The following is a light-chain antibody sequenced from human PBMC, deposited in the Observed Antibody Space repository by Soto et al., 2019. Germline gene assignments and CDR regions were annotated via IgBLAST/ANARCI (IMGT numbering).Light chain of an antibody. CDR3: QQYYSPPLT. Sequence: DIVMTQSPDSLAVSLGERATINCKSSQSVLYSSNNKNYLAWYQQKPGQPPKMLIYWASTRESGVPDRFSGSGSGTDFTLSIISLPDEDVAVYSCQQYYSPPLTFGGGTKVEIK. CDR2: WAS. CDR1: QSVLYSSNNKNY. V-gene: IGKV4-1*01. J-gene: IGKJ4*01.